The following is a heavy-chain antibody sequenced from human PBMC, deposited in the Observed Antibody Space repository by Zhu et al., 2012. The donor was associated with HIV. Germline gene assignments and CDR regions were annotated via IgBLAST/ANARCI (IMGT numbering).Heavy chain of an antibody. CDR1: GGSISTYY. CDR3: ARLHTWGYEEFDP. D-gene: IGHD3-16*01. Sequence: QVQLQESGPGLVEPSETLSLTCTVSGGSISTYYYAWIRQPPARGLEWIEYIYYTGSTTYNPSLKSRVTMSLETSKNQFSLRLSSVTAADTAVYYCARLHTWGYEEFDPWGQGTLVTVSS. J-gene: IGHJ5*02. V-gene: IGHV4-59*01. CDR2: IYYTGST.